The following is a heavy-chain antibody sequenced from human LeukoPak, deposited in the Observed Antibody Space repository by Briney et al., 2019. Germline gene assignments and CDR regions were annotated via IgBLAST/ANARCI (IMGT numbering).Heavy chain of an antibody. CDR1: GFTFSSYW. Sequence: GSLRLSCAASGFTFSSYWMTWVRQAPGKGLEWVANIKRVGSEKYYVDSVKGRFTISRDDAKNSLYLQMNSLRAEDTAVYYCAKSYRLRFLEPDAFDIWGQGTMVTVSS. D-gene: IGHD3-3*01. CDR3: AKSYRLRFLEPDAFDI. J-gene: IGHJ3*02. V-gene: IGHV3-7*01. CDR2: IKRVGSEK.